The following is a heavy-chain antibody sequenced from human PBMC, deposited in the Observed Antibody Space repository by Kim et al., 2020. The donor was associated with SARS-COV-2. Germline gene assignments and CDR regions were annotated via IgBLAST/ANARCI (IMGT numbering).Heavy chain of an antibody. D-gene: IGHD6-13*01. J-gene: IGHJ5*02. CDR3: VKSLAAAGNNWGWFDP. CDR2: ISSNGGST. CDR1: GFTFSSYA. Sequence: GGSLRLSCSASGFTFSSYAMHWVRQAPGKGLEYVSAISSNGGSTYYADSVKGRFTISRDNSKNTLYLQMSSLRAEDTAVYYCVKSLAAAGNNWGWFDPWGQGTLVTVSS. V-gene: IGHV3-64D*09.